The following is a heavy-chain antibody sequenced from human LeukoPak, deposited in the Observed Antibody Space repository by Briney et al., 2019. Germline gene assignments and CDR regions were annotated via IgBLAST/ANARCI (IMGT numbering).Heavy chain of an antibody. J-gene: IGHJ4*02. CDR2: INPSGGST. CDR3: ASLYYDSSGYYLFDY. V-gene: IGHV1-46*01. D-gene: IGHD3-22*01. CDR1: GYTFTSYY. Sequence: ASVKVSCKASGYTFTSYYMHWVRQAPGQGLEWMGIINPSGGSTSYAQKFQGRVTMTRDTSTSTAYMELSRLRSDDTAVYYCASLYYDSSGYYLFDYWGQGTLVTVSS.